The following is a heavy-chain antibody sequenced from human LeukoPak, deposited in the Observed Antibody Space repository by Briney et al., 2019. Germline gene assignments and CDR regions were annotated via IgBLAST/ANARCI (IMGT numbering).Heavy chain of an antibody. V-gene: IGHV1-2*02. D-gene: IGHD3-3*01. CDR2: INPNSGGT. CDR3: ALTYYDFWSGLGD. J-gene: IGHJ1*01. Sequence: ASVKVSCKASGYTFTGYYMHWVRQAPGQGLGWMGWINPNSGGTNYAQKFQGRVTMTRDTSISTAYMELSRLRSDDTAVYYCALTYYDFWSGLGDWGQGTLVTVSS. CDR1: GYTFTGYY.